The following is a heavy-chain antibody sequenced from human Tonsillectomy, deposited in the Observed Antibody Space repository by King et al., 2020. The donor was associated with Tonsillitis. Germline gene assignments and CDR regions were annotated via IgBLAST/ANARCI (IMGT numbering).Heavy chain of an antibody. Sequence: VQLVQSGAEVKKPGASVKVSCKASAYTFTDYYIHWVRQAPGQGLEWMGWINPDTGGTNSGQKFQGRVTMARKTSISTAYMELTSLTSDDTAVYYCARRSMTTGWNWYFDLWGRGTLVTVSS. V-gene: IGHV1-2*02. CDR2: INPDTGGT. CDR3: ARRSMTTGWNWYFDL. D-gene: IGHD1-1*01. J-gene: IGHJ2*01. CDR1: AYTFTDYY.